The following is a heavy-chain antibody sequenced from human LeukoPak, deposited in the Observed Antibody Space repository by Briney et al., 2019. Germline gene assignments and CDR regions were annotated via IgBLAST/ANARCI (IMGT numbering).Heavy chain of an antibody. CDR2: IIPIFGTA. Sequence: ASVKVPCKASGGTFSSYAISWVRQAPGQGLEWMGGIIPIFGTANYAQKFQGRVTITADESTSTAYMELSSLRSEDTAVYYCASSSGIYSYGTSRFDPWGQGTLVTVSS. V-gene: IGHV1-69*01. CDR1: GGTFSSYA. D-gene: IGHD5-18*01. CDR3: ASSSGIYSYGTSRFDP. J-gene: IGHJ5*02.